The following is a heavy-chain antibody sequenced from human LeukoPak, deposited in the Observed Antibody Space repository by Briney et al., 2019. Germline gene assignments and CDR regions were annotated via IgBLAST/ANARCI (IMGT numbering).Heavy chain of an antibody. CDR3: ARDGGGEGLYYFDY. Sequence: PGGSLRLSCAASGFTFDDYGMSWVRQAPGKGLEWVSGINWNGGSTGYADSVKGRFTISRDNAKNSLYLQMNSLRAEDTALYYCARDGGGEGLYYFDYWGQGTLVTVSS. V-gene: IGHV3-20*04. D-gene: IGHD3-10*01. J-gene: IGHJ4*02. CDR1: GFTFDDYG. CDR2: INWNGGST.